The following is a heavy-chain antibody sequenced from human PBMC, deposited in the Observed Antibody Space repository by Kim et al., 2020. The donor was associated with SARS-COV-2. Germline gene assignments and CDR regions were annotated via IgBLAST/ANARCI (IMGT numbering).Heavy chain of an antibody. Sequence: VQGRVTITADESTSTAYMELSSLRSEDTAVYYCARNPKVDGDYADWFDPWGQGTLVTVSS. CDR3: ARNPKVDGDYADWFDP. J-gene: IGHJ5*02. D-gene: IGHD4-17*01. V-gene: IGHV1-69*01.